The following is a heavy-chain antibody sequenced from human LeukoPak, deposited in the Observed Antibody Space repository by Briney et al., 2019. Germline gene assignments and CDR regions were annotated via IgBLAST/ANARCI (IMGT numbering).Heavy chain of an antibody. CDR3: ARVDSSGDY. Sequence: KPSETLSLTCAVYGGSFSGYYWSWIRQPPGKGLEWIGEINHSGSTNYNPSLKSRVTISVDTSKNQFSLKLSSVTAADTAVYYCARVDSSGDYWGQGTLVTVSS. CDR2: INHSGST. V-gene: IGHV4-34*01. D-gene: IGHD3-22*01. J-gene: IGHJ4*02. CDR1: GGSFSGYY.